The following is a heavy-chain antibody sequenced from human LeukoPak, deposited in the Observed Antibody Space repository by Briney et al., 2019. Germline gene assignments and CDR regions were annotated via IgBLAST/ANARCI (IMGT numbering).Heavy chain of an antibody. Sequence: QPGGSLRLSCTASGFTFSSYWMSWVRQAPGEGLEWVANINQGASEKYYVDSVKGRFTISRDNAKNSLYLQMNSLRAEDTAVYYCARGRRVPAAMGNWFDPWGQGTLVTVSS. V-gene: IGHV3-7*01. CDR2: INQGASEK. J-gene: IGHJ5*02. D-gene: IGHD2-2*01. CDR1: GFTFSSYW. CDR3: ARGRRVPAAMGNWFDP.